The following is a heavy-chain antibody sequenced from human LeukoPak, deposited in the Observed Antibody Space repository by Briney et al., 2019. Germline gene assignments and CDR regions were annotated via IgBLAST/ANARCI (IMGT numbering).Heavy chain of an antibody. CDR1: GFSFSSYW. CDR2: LRQDESER. V-gene: IGHV3-7*01. J-gene: IGHJ6*03. CDR3: ARLSAYYYGSYFYYYMDV. D-gene: IGHD3-10*01. Sequence: GGSLRLFCEGSGFSFSSYWMTWVRQLPGKGPEWVANLRQDESERYFADSVKGRFTISRDNAKKSVYLHMSSLRAEDTALYYCARLSAYYYGSYFYYYMDVWGKGATVTVSS.